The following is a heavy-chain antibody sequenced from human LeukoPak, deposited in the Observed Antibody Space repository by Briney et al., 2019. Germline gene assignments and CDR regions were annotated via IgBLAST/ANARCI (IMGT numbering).Heavy chain of an antibody. CDR1: GGTFTSYA. J-gene: IGHJ1*01. D-gene: IGHD1-26*01. CDR3: AFRTVRSTIEYFQY. CDR2: IIPMFGTA. V-gene: IGHV1-69*13. Sequence: SVKVSCKASGGTFTSYAVNWVRQAPGQGLEWMGGIIPMFGTANYAQNFQGRVTITAEESTSTAYMELSSLRSDDTAVYYCAFRTVRSTIEYFQYWGLGTLVTVSS.